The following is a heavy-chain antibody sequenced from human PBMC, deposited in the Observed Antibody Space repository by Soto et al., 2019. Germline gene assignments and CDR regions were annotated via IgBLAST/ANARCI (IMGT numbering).Heavy chain of an antibody. CDR1: GGSVRSGSYY. V-gene: IGHV4-61*01. CDR3: ARDSSGRHDY. CDR2: IYQSGTT. Sequence: PSETLSLTCSVSGGSVRSGSYYWTWIRQPPGKGLEWIGYIYQSGTTNHNASLKSRVTISIDTSKNQFFLKLNSVTAADTDVYYCARDSSGRHDYWGQGTMVTVSS. D-gene: IGHD3-22*01. J-gene: IGHJ4*02.